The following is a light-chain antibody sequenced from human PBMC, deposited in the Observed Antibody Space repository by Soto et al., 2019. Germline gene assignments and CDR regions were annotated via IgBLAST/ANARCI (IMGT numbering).Light chain of an antibody. J-gene: IGKJ1*01. CDR3: QQSFSTPWT. V-gene: IGKV1-39*01. Sequence: DIQMTQSPSSLSASVGDSVTITCRASQGISSYLNWYQQKPGKAPKLLIYGTSTLHSGVPSRFSGGASGMDVTLTISSLQPEDFATYFCQQSFSTPWTFGQGTQVE. CDR1: QGISSY. CDR2: GTS.